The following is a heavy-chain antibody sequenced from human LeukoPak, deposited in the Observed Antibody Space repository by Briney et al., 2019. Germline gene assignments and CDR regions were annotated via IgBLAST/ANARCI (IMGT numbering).Heavy chain of an antibody. J-gene: IGHJ4*02. D-gene: IGHD4-17*01. CDR3: ARYDDSASHFAY. CDR2: IYYSGST. CDR1: GGSISSYY. V-gene: IGHV4-59*08. Sequence: TSETLSLTCTVSGGSISSYYWSWIRQPPGKGLEWIGYIYYSGSTNYNPSPKSRVTISVDTSKNQLSLKLSSVTAADTAVYYCARYDDSASHFAYWGQGTLVTVSS.